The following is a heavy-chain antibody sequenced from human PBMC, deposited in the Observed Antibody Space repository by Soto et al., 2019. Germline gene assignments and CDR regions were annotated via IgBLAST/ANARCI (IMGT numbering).Heavy chain of an antibody. CDR2: IDSDGSTT. CDR1: GFTFSVYW. CDR3: ARPGYSNYGPGVDV. J-gene: IGHJ6*02. D-gene: IGHD4-4*01. Sequence: EVQLVESGGGLVQLGGSLRLSCAASGFTFSVYWMHWVRQAPGKGLVWVSRIDSDGSTTSYADSVKGRFTISRDNAKSTLYLQMNSLRAEDTAVYYCARPGYSNYGPGVDVWGQGTTVTVSS. V-gene: IGHV3-74*01.